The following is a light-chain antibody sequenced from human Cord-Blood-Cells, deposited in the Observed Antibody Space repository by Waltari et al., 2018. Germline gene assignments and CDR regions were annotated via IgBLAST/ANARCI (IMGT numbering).Light chain of an antibody. CDR3: QHSYSTPWT. CDR2: AAS. CDR1: QSMSSY. Sequence: IQMSQSPSTLSASVGNRVTLTSRASQSMSSYLNWDQQKPGKAPKLLIYAASSFQNGVPSRFSGSGSVTDFTLTTSSLQPEDFATYYCQHSYSTPWTFGQGTKVEIK. J-gene: IGKJ1*01. V-gene: IGKV1-39*01.